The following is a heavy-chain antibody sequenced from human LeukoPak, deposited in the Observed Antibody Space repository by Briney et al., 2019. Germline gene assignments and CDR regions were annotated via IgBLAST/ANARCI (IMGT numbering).Heavy chain of an antibody. CDR1: GYTFTSYG. D-gene: IGHD6-13*01. Sequence: ASVKVSCKASGYTFTSYGISWVRQAPGQGLEWMGWISAYNGNTNYAQKLQGRVTMTTDTSTSTAYMELRSLRSDDTAVYYCAIMYSSSWYRSAFDIWGQGTMVTVSS. CDR3: AIMYSSSWYRSAFDI. J-gene: IGHJ3*02. V-gene: IGHV1-18*01. CDR2: ISAYNGNT.